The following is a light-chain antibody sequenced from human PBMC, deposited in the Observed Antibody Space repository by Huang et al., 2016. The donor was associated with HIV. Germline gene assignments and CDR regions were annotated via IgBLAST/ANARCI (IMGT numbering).Light chain of an antibody. CDR3: MQGTHWPPT. V-gene: IGKV2-30*02. CDR1: QSLVPSDGNTF. Sequence: DVVMAQSPLSLPVTLGQPASISCRSSQSLVPSDGNTFLNWFHQRPGQSPRRLIYKVSNRDSGVPDRFSGSGSGTDFTLKISRVEADDVGVYYCMQGTHWPPTFGGGTKVEIK. CDR2: KVS. J-gene: IGKJ4*01.